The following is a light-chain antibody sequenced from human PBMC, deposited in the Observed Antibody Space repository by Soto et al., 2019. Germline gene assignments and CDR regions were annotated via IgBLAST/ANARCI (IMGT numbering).Light chain of an antibody. CDR2: AAS. CDR1: QGIRNY. Sequence: DIQLTQFPSFLSASLGDRVTITCRASQGIRNYLAWYQQKPGKAPKLLIFAASTLESGVPSRFSGSGSGTEFTLTISSLQPDEFETYYGQQLDSYPETFGQGTKVDSK. CDR3: QQLDSYPET. J-gene: IGKJ1*01. V-gene: IGKV1-9*01.